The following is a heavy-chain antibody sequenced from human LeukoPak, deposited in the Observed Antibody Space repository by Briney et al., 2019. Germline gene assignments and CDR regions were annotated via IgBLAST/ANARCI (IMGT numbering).Heavy chain of an antibody. D-gene: IGHD3-10*01. V-gene: IGHV5-51*01. CDR1: GYSFNSYW. J-gene: IGHJ4*02. CDR2: IYPGDSDT. Sequence: GESLKISCKGPGYSFNSYWIGWVRQMPGKGLEWRGIIYPGDSDTRYSPSFQGQVTISADKSISTAYLQWSSVKASDTVMYYCARLAGAEYFDYWGQGTLVTVSS. CDR3: ARLAGAEYFDY.